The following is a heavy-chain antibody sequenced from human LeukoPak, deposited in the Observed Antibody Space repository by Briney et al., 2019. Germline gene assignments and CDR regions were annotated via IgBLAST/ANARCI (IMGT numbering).Heavy chain of an antibody. CDR1: GFTFSSYA. CDR3: AKRAARPAYYFDF. D-gene: IGHD6-6*01. V-gene: IGHV3-23*01. CDR2: VTVSGGGT. Sequence: GGSLRLACTASGFTFSSYAMSWVRQAPGKGLEWVSTVTVSGGGTYYGDSVKGRFTISRDNSKNTLYLQMNSLRAEDTAVYYCAKRAARPAYYFDFWGQGTLVTISS. J-gene: IGHJ4*02.